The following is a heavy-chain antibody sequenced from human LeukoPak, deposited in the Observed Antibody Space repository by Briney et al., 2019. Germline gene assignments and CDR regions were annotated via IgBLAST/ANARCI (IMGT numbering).Heavy chain of an antibody. CDR2: IKQDGSEK. CDR1: GFTFSSYW. Sequence: GGSLRLSCAASGFTFSSYWMSWVRQAPGKGMEWVANIKQDGSEKYYVDSVKGRFTISRENAKNSLYLQMNSLRAEDTAGYYCARDSGYYDSSDYWGQGTLITVSS. CDR3: ARDSGYYDSSDY. V-gene: IGHV3-7*01. D-gene: IGHD3-22*01. J-gene: IGHJ4*02.